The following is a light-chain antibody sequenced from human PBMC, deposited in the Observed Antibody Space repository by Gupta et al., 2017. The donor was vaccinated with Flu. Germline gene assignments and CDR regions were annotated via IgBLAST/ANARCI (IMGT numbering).Light chain of an antibody. Sequence: QSAVTQPASVSGSAGRSITLSCTGTSSDVGGYNYVSWYQQHPGKAPKLMIYEVSNRPSGVSNRFSGSKSGNTASLTISRLQAEDEADYYCSSYTSSSTLDVVFGGGTKLTVL. CDR2: EVS. CDR3: SSYTSSSTLDVV. CDR1: SSDVGGYNY. V-gene: IGLV2-14*01. J-gene: IGLJ2*01.